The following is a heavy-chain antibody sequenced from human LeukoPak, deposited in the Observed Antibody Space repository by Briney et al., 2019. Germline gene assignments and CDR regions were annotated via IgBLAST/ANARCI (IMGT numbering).Heavy chain of an antibody. CDR1: GGSISSYY. D-gene: IGHD1-26*01. V-gene: IGHV4-4*07. CDR3: ARDLVGANDY. J-gene: IGHJ4*02. CDR2: IDTSGST. Sequence: SETLSLTCTVSGGSISSYYTSWIRQPAGKGLEWIGCIDTSGSTNYNPSIKSRVTMSVDTSKNQFSLKLSSVTAADTAVYYCARDLVGANDYWGQGTLVTVSS.